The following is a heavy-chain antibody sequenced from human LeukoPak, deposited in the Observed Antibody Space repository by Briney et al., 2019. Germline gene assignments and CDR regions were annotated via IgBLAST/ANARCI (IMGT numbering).Heavy chain of an antibody. CDR3: ARGASIGLCSSTSCYKAYDY. D-gene: IGHD2-2*02. CDR2: IKPNSGGT. J-gene: IGHJ4*02. V-gene: IGHV1-2*02. CDR1: GYTFTGYY. Sequence: GASVKVSCXASGYTFTGYYMHWVRRAPGQGLEWMGWIKPNSGGTNYAQKFQGRVTMTRDTSISTAYMELSRLRSDDTAVYYCARGASIGLCSSTSCYKAYDYWGQGTLVTVSS.